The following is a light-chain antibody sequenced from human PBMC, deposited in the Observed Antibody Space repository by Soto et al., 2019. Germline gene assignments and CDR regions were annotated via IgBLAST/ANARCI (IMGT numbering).Light chain of an antibody. Sequence: VLTQSPGTLSLSPGERATLSCRASQSVSSSYLAWYQQKPGQAPRLLIYGASSRATGIPDRFSGSGSGTDFTLTISRLEPEDFAVYYCQQYNKWPLTFGPGTKVDV. V-gene: IGKV3-20*01. CDR2: GAS. J-gene: IGKJ3*01. CDR3: QQYNKWPLT. CDR1: QSVSSSY.